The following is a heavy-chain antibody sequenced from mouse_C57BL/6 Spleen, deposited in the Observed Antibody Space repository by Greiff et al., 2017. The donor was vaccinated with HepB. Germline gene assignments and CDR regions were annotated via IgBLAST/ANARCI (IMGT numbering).Heavy chain of an antibody. CDR2: IDPSDSYT. D-gene: IGHD2-1*01. CDR1: GYTFTSYW. J-gene: IGHJ2*01. V-gene: IGHV1-69*01. CDR3: ARSDGTPDY. Sequence: QVQLQQPGAELVMPGASVKLSCKASGYTFTSYWMHWVRQRPGQGLEWIGEIDPSDSYTNYNQKFKGKSTLTVDKSSSTAYMQLSSLTSEDSAVYYCARSDGTPDYWGQGTTLTVSS.